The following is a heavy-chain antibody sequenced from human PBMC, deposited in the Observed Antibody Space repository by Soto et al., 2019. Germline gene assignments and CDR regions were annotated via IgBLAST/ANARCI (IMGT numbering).Heavy chain of an antibody. J-gene: IGHJ4*02. CDR1: GYSFTSYW. CDR2: IYPGDSDT. CDR3: ARPITDGYNSYYFDY. V-gene: IGHV5-51*01. D-gene: IGHD5-12*01. Sequence: LGESLKISCKGSGYSFTSYWIGWVRQMPGKGLEWMGIIYPGDSDTRYSPSFQGQVTISADKSISTAYLQWSSLKASDTAMYYCARPITDGYNSYYFDYWGQGTLVTVSS.